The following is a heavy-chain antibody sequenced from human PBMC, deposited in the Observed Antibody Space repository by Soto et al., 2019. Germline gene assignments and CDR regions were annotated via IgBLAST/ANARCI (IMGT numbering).Heavy chain of an antibody. D-gene: IGHD4-17*01. V-gene: IGHV1-3*01. J-gene: IGHJ6*03. CDR1: GDRFASYT. Sequence: ASVKASCKASGDRFASYTIHWVHQATGQRLERMGWINAGNGNTKYSQNFQGRVTITRDTSASTAYMALSSLRSEDTAVYYCATDLLTTRAYYYFFSYMDVWGKGTPVTVSS. CDR2: INAGNGNT. CDR3: ATDLLTTRAYYYFFSYMDV.